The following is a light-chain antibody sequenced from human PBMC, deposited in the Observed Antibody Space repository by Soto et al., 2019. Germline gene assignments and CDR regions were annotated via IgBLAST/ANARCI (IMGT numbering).Light chain of an antibody. Sequence: QSVLTQPPSASGSPGQSVTISCTGTKNDIGVYDFVSWYQHHPGKAPRLIIYEVVQRPSGVPDRFSGSQSGNTASLTISGLQAEDEADYYCCSYGGTYTYVFGTGTK. CDR3: CSYGGTYTYV. V-gene: IGLV2-8*01. J-gene: IGLJ1*01. CDR1: KNDIGVYDF. CDR2: EVV.